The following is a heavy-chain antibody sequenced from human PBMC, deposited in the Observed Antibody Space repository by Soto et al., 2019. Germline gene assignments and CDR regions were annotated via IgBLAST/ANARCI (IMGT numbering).Heavy chain of an antibody. CDR1: GFTFSSYA. Sequence: EVQLLESGGGLVQPGGSLRLSCAASGFTFSSYAMSWVRQAPGKGLEWVSAISGSGGSTYYADSVKGRFTISRDNSKSTLYLQMNSLRAEDTAVYYCAKTYYDFWSGPLLAFDIWGQGTMVTVSS. V-gene: IGHV3-23*01. CDR2: ISGSGGST. CDR3: AKTYYDFWSGPLLAFDI. D-gene: IGHD3-3*01. J-gene: IGHJ3*02.